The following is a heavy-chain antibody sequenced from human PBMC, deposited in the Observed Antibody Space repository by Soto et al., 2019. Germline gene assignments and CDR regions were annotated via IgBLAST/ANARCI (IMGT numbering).Heavy chain of an antibody. CDR1: GGSISSSSYY. Sequence: QLQLQESGPGLVKPSETLSLTCTVSGGSISSSSYYWGWIRQPPGKGLEWIGSIYYSGSTYYNPSLKRRVTISVDTSKNQFSLKLSSVTAADTAVYYCARQPMIVVVITPLWDWFDPWGQGTLVTVSS. CDR2: IYYSGST. CDR3: ARQPMIVVVITPLWDWFDP. D-gene: IGHD3-22*01. V-gene: IGHV4-39*01. J-gene: IGHJ5*02.